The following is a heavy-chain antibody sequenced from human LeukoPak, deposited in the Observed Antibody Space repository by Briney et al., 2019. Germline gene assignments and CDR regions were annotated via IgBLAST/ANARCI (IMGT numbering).Heavy chain of an antibody. CDR2: IKPNICRT. CDR1: GYTFTGYY. J-gene: IGHJ6*02. D-gene: IGHD4-17*01. Sequence: SVKVSCMACGYTFTGYYMHLVRQAPGQGREWIGLIKPNICRTNYAQKFEGRVTMTRETSISTAYMELSRLRSADTAVYYCATTVTQSLYYYYGMDPWGQGTTVTVSS. V-gene: IGHV1-2*02. CDR3: ATTVTQSLYYYYGMDP.